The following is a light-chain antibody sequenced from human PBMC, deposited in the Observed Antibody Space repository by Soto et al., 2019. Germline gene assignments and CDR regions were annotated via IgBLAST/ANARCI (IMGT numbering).Light chain of an antibody. V-gene: IGLV2-14*03. CDR3: NSYTRSATWV. Sequence: QSALTQPASVSASPGQSITISCTGSSSDVGGYNSVSWYQQHPGKAPKLMIYDVSFRPSGVSSRFSGSKSGNTASLTVSGLQAEDEAYYYCNSYTRSATWVFGGGTKLTVL. CDR1: SSDVGGYNS. CDR2: DVS. J-gene: IGLJ3*02.